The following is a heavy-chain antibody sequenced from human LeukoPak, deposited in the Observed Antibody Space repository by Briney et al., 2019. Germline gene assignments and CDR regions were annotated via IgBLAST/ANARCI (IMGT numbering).Heavy chain of an antibody. J-gene: IGHJ4*02. CDR1: GFTFSTFW. D-gene: IGHD6-13*01. CDR3: ATSPLNSRYYFDY. Sequence: GGSLRLSCAASGFTFSTFWMHWVRQAPGKGPVWVSRINSDGSRTTYADSVKGRFTISRDNAKNTLYLQMSSLRAEDTAVYYCATSPLNSRYYFDYWGQGTLVTVSS. CDR2: INSDGSRT. V-gene: IGHV3-74*01.